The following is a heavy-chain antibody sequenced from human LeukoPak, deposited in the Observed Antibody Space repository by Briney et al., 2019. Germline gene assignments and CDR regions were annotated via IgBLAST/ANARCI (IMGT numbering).Heavy chain of an antibody. D-gene: IGHD6-6*01. Sequence: ASVKVSCKASGYTFTSYGISWVRQAPGQGLEWMGWISAYNGNTNYAQKLQGRVTMTTDTSTSIAYMELRSLRSDDTAVYYCARDLRDFSSPHFDYWGQGTLVTVSS. V-gene: IGHV1-18*01. CDR3: ARDLRDFSSPHFDY. J-gene: IGHJ4*02. CDR1: GYTFTSYG. CDR2: ISAYNGNT.